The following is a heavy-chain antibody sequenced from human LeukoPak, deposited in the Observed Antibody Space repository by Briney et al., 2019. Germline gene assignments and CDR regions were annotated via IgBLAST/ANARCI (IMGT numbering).Heavy chain of an antibody. D-gene: IGHD3-3*01. CDR2: IYYSGIT. J-gene: IGHJ3*01. V-gene: IGHV4-59*01. CDR1: GGSITGYY. CDR3: ARGIFGMVLNAFDL. Sequence: PSETLSLTCNVSGGSITGYYWSWIRQPPGKGLEWLGYIYYSGITTYNPSLKSRVTISLDTSKNQFSLKLTFVTAADTAVYYCARGIFGMVLNAFDLWGRGTMVTVSS.